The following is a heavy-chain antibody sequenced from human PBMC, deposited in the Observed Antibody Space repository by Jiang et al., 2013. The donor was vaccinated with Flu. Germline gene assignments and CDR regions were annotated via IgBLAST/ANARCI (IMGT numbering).Heavy chain of an antibody. Sequence: VKKPGESLRISCKGSGYSFSSYWISWVRQMPGKGLEWMGIIYPGDSDTRYSPSFQGQVTISADKSISTAYLQWSSLKASDTAMYYCARHVPTSHYYYDSSGTGDIWGQGTMVTVSS. V-gene: IGHV5-51*01. CDR3: ARHVPTSHYYYDSSGTGDI. CDR1: GYSFSSYW. J-gene: IGHJ3*02. CDR2: IYPGDSDT. D-gene: IGHD3-22*01.